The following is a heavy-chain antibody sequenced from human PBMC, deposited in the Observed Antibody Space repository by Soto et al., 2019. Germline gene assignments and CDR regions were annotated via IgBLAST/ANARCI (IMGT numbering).Heavy chain of an antibody. CDR3: ATSQKGYNWNYFDH. CDR2: VFHTGFT. Sequence: PSETLSLTCAVSCGSVSGSYYYWAWLRQSPGKGPEWIGSVFHTGFTSYNPSLESRVSVSVDTSKSQFSLKLSAVTASDTAVYYCATSQKGYNWNYFDHWGQGALVTVS. D-gene: IGHD1-1*01. CDR1: CGSVSGSYYY. J-gene: IGHJ4*02. V-gene: IGHV4-39*01.